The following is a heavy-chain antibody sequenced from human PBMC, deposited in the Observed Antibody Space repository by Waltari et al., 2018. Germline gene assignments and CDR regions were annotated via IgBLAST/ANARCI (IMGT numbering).Heavy chain of an antibody. Sequence: QVHLVESGGGVVQAGGSLRLSCAASGFILSSYGMHWVSQAPGKGLEWVAFITYDGSNKYYADSMKGRFTVSRDNSKNTLFLQMNTLRAEDTAVYYCAKDHVVVVPGGMTKVFDYWGQGTLVTVSS. D-gene: IGHD2-2*01. CDR3: AKDHVVVVPGGMTKVFDY. V-gene: IGHV3-30*02. J-gene: IGHJ4*02. CDR2: ITYDGSNK. CDR1: GFILSSYG.